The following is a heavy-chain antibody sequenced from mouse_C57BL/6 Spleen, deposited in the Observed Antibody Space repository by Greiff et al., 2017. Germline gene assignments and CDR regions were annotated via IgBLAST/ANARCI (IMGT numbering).Heavy chain of an antibody. V-gene: IGHV1-54*01. CDR2: INPGSGGT. CDR1: GYAFTNYL. Sequence: VQLQQSGAELVRPGTSVKVSCKASGYAFTNYLIEWVKQRPGPGLEWIGVINPGSGGTNYNEKFKGKATLTADKSSSTAYMQLSSLTSEDSAVYFCARRETAQATRAMDYWGQGTSVTVSS. D-gene: IGHD3-2*02. J-gene: IGHJ4*01. CDR3: ARRETAQATRAMDY.